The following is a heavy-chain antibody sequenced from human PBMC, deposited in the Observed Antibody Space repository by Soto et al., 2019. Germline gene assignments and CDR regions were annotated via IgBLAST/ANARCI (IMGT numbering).Heavy chain of an antibody. CDR1: GGSISSYY. J-gene: IGHJ6*02. CDR2: IYYSGST. CDR3: ARDIGYGSGLDYYYGMDV. V-gene: IGHV4-59*01. D-gene: IGHD3-10*01. Sequence: SETLSLTCTVSGGSISSYYWSWIRQPPGKGLEWIGYIYYSGSTNYNPSPKSRVTISVDTSKNQFSLKLSSVTAADTAVYYCARDIGYGSGLDYYYGMDVWGQGTTVTVSS.